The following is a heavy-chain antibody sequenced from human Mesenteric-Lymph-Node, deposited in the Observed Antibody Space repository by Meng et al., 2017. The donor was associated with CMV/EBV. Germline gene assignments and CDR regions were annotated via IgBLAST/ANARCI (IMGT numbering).Heavy chain of an antibody. Sequence: ASVKVSCKASGYTFTNYDINWVRQATGQGLEWMGRMNPNNGQTEFAQNFHGRVTLARDTSIGTAYMELSTLTSEDTAVYYCATATLRGLDSLDFWGQGTMVTVSS. J-gene: IGHJ3*01. CDR2: MNPNNGQT. CDR3: ATATLRGLDSLDF. CDR1: GYTFTNYD. D-gene: IGHD3-10*01. V-gene: IGHV1-8*03.